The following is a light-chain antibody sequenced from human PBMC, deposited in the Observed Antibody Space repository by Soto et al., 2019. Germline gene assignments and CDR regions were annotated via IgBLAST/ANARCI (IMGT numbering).Light chain of an antibody. V-gene: IGKV1-5*03. CDR1: QRISSW. Sequence: DLQRTEYPSTLSAAVGDRITITCRASQRISSWLAWYQQKPGKAPKLLIYKASSLESGVPARFSGSGSGTEFTLTISSLQPDDSATYYCQQYSSYWTFGQGTKV. J-gene: IGKJ1*01. CDR2: KAS. CDR3: QQYSSYWT.